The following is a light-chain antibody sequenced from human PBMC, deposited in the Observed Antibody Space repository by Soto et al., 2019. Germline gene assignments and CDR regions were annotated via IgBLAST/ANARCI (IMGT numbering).Light chain of an antibody. V-gene: IGLV2-14*01. J-gene: IGLJ2*01. CDR1: SSDVGSYTY. CDR2: EVT. Sequence: QSALTQPASVSGSPGQSSTISCTGTSSDVGSYTYVSWYQQHPGTAPKLMIYEVTYRPSGVSTRFSGSKSGNTASLTISGLQAEDEADYYCSSYTRSSTVVFGGGTKLTVL. CDR3: SSYTRSSTVV.